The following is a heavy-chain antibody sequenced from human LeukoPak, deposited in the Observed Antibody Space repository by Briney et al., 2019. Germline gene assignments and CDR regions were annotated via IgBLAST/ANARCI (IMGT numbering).Heavy chain of an antibody. CDR3: AKDPIYCSSTSCYEGDY. CDR1: GFTVSSNY. Sequence: GGSLRLSCAASGFTVSSNYMSWVRQAPGKGLEWVSVIYSGGSTYYADSVKGRFTISRDNSKNTLYLQMNSLRAEDTAVYYCAKDPIYCSSTSCYEGDYWGQGTLVTVSS. D-gene: IGHD2-2*01. J-gene: IGHJ4*02. V-gene: IGHV3-53*01. CDR2: IYSGGST.